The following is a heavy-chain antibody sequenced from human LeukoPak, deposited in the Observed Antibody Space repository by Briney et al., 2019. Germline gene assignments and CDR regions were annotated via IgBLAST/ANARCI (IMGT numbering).Heavy chain of an antibody. J-gene: IGHJ5*02. Sequence: PGRSLRLSCAASGFTFDDYAMHWVRQAPGKGLEWVSGISWNSGSIGYADSVKGRFTISRDNAKNSLYLQMNSLRAEDTALYYCAKDMYYYDSSGLFDPWGQGTLVTVSS. CDR1: GFTFDDYA. V-gene: IGHV3-9*01. CDR3: AKDMYYYDSSGLFDP. CDR2: ISWNSGSI. D-gene: IGHD3-22*01.